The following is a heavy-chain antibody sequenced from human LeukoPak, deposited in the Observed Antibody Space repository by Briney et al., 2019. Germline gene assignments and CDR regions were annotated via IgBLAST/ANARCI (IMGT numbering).Heavy chain of an antibody. Sequence: SETLSLTCTVSGGSISSGSNYWSWIRQPAGKGLEWIGRIYTSGSTNYNPSLKSRVAISINTSKNQFSLTLSSVTAADTAVYYCSRSYTSTWRSPFDPWGQGTLATVSS. CDR1: GGSISSGSNY. D-gene: IGHD1-1*01. J-gene: IGHJ5*02. CDR3: SRSYTSTWRSPFDP. V-gene: IGHV4-61*02. CDR2: IYTSGST.